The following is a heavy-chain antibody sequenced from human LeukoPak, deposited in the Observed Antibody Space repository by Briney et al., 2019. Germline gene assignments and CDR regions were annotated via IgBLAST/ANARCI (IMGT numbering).Heavy chain of an antibody. CDR3: ARAFYDSSGYYRYWYFDL. V-gene: IGHV4-30-2*01. D-gene: IGHD3-22*01. CDR2: IYHSGST. Sequence: SQTLSLTCAVSGGSISSGGYSWSWIRQPPGEGLEWIGYIYHSGSTYYNPSLKSRVAISVDRSKNQFSLKLSSVTAADTAVYYCARAFYDSSGYYRYWYFDLWGRGTLVTVSS. CDR1: GGSISSGGYS. J-gene: IGHJ2*01.